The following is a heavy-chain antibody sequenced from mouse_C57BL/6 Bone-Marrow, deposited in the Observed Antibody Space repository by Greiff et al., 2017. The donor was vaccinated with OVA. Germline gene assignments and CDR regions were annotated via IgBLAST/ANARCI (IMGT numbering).Heavy chain of an antibody. CDR2: IDPANGNT. CDR3: ARRGTTTVVAPDY. V-gene: IGHV14-3*01. D-gene: IGHD1-1*01. Sequence: EVQGVESVAELVRPGASVKLSCTASGFNIKNTYMHWVKQRPEQGLEWIGRIDPANGNTKYAPKFQGKATITADTSSNTAYLQLSSLTSEDTAIYYCARRGTTTVVAPDYWGQGTTLTVSA. CDR1: GFNIKNTY. J-gene: IGHJ2*01.